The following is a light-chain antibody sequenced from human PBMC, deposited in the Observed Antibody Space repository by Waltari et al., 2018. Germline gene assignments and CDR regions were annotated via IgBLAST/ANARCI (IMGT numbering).Light chain of an antibody. V-gene: IGLV2-23*03. CDR1: GSELEIYNL. CDR3: CSYAGGTTFL. CDR2: EGD. J-gene: IGLJ2*01. Sequence: QSALTQPASVSGSLGQSITISCTGSGSELEIYNLVSWYQQFPGKAPKLIIDEGDERPSGVSDRFSGSKSGNTASLTISGLQADDEAEYHCCSYAGGTTFLFGGGTKVTVL.